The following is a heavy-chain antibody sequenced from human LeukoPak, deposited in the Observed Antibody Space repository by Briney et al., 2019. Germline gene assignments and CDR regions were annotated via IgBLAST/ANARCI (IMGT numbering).Heavy chain of an antibody. J-gene: IGHJ6*02. CDR3: TRLGALRGLDV. CDR2: IRSKANSYAT. V-gene: IGHV3-73*01. CDR1: GFTFSGSA. Sequence: GGSLKLSCAASGFTFSGSAMHWVRQASGEGLEWVGRIRSKANSYATAYAASVKGRFTISRDDSKNTAYLQMNSLKTEDTAVYYCTRLGALRGLDVWGQGTTVTVSS. D-gene: IGHD3-10*01.